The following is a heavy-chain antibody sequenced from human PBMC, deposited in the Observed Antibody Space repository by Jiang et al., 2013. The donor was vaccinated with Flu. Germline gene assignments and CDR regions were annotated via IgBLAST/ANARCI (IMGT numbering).Heavy chain of an antibody. CDR3: ARGMAKAHFDY. V-gene: IGHV1-69*04. J-gene: IGHJ4*02. CDR1: GGTFSSYA. D-gene: IGHD5-24*01. CDR2: IIPILGIA. Sequence: SGAEVKKPGSSVKVSCKASGGTFSSYAISWVRQAPGQGLEWMGRIIPILGIANYAQKFQGRVTITADKSTSTAYMELSSLRSEDTAVYYCARGMAKAHFDYWGQGTLVTVSS.